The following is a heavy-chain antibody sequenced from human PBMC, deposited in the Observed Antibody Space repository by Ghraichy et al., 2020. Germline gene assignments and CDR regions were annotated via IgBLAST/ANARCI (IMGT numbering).Heavy chain of an antibody. D-gene: IGHD4-17*01. CDR2: IYYSGST. J-gene: IGHJ5*02. CDR3: ARIHDYGDYGTWFDP. Sequence: SETLSLTCTVSGGSISSSSYYWGWIRQPPGNGLEWIGSIYYSGSTYYNPSLKCRVTMSVDTSKNQFSLKLSSVTAADTAVYYCARIHDYGDYGTWFDPWGQGTLVTVSS. V-gene: IGHV4-39*01. CDR1: GGSISSSSYY.